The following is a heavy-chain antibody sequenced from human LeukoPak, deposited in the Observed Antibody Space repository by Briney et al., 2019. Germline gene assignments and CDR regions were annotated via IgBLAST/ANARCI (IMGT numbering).Heavy chain of an antibody. CDR3: AKTHYSSSSVGHDY. Sequence: PGGSLRLSCAASGFTFSSYGMHWVRQAPGKGLEWVAVISYDGSNKYYADSVKGRFTISRDNSKNTLYLQMNSLRAEDTAVYYCAKTHYSSSSVGHDYWGQGTLVTVSS. CDR1: GFTFSSYG. V-gene: IGHV3-30*18. J-gene: IGHJ4*02. CDR2: ISYDGSNK. D-gene: IGHD6-6*01.